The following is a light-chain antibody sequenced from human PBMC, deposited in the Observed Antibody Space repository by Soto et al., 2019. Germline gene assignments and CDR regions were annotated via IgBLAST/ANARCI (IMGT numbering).Light chain of an antibody. J-gene: IGKJ1*01. V-gene: IGKV3-20*01. CDR2: GAS. CDR1: QSVISSY. CDR3: QQYGDSPFT. Sequence: EIVLTQSPGTLSLSPGERATLSCRAGQSVISSYFAWYQQQPGQAPRLLIYGASSRATGIPDRFSGRGSGTDFTLTLSRLEPEDFALYYCQQYGDSPFTFGQGTKVDI.